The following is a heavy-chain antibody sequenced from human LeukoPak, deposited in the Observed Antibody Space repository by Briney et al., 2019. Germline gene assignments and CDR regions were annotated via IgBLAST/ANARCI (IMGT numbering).Heavy chain of an antibody. CDR3: ARELVSEMDY. CDR2: IYTSGST. D-gene: IGHD5-24*01. CDR1: GGSISSSSYY. V-gene: IGHV4-61*02. Sequence: SETLSLTCTVSGGSISSSSYYWSWIRQPAGKGLEWIGRIYTSGSTNYNPSLKSRVTISVDTSKNQFSLKLSSVTAADTAVYYCARELVSEMDYWGQGTLVTVSS. J-gene: IGHJ4*02.